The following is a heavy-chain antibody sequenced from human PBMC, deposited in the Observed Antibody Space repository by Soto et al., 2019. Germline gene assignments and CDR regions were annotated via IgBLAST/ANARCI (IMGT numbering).Heavy chain of an antibody. CDR2: ISGGGDKT. CDR3: VTPRPLGSRWRQEILDY. J-gene: IGHJ4*01. D-gene: IGHD3-10*01. Sequence: GGSLRLSCAGSGFTFSTSAMTWVRQAPGKGLEWVSSISGGGDKTFYADSVRGRFTISRDNSKNTLFLQMNNLRAEDTALYYCVTPRPLGSRWRQEILDYWGRGTLVTVSS. V-gene: IGHV3-23*01. CDR1: GFTFSTSA.